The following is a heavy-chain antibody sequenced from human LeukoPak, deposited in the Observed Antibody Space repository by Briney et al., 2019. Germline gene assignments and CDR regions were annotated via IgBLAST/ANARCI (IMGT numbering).Heavy chain of an antibody. Sequence: GGSLRLSCAASGFSFSSYSMNWVRQAPGKGLEWVSSISNSRSYYAESVKGRFTISRDNSKNTLYLQMNSLRAEDTAVYYCAKDTGSGSFRYFQHWGQGTLVTVSS. CDR2: ISNSRS. J-gene: IGHJ1*01. CDR1: GFSFSSYS. D-gene: IGHD3-10*01. CDR3: AKDTGSGSFRYFQH. V-gene: IGHV3-21*04.